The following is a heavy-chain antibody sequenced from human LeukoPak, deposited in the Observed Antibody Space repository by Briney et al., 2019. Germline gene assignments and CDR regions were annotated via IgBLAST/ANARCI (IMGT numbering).Heavy chain of an antibody. Sequence: SETLSLTCAVYGGSFSGYYWSWIRQPPGKGLEWIGEINHRGSTNYNPSLKSRVTISVDTSKNQFSLKLISVTAADTAVYYCASRKLGNDYWGQGTLVTVSS. CDR2: INHRGST. CDR3: ASRKLGNDY. D-gene: IGHD7-27*01. J-gene: IGHJ4*02. CDR1: GGSFSGYY. V-gene: IGHV4-34*01.